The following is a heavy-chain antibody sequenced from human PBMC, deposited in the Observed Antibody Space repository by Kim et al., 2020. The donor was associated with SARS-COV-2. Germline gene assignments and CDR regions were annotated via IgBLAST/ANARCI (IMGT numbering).Heavy chain of an antibody. J-gene: IGHJ4*01. V-gene: IGHV3-23*01. CDR3: AKDGRYTTSWRHFDS. CDR1: RFSFSSFA. Sequence: GGSLRLSCAASRFSFSSFAMSWVRQAPGKGLEWVSAISGRGTSTNYADSVKGRFTISRDNSKNTLFLQMDSLRAEDTAVYYCAKDGRYTTSWRHFDSWG. CDR2: ISGRGTST. D-gene: IGHD6-13*01.